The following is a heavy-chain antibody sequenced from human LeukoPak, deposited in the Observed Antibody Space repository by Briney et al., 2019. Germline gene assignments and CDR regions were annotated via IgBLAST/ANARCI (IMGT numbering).Heavy chain of an antibody. V-gene: IGHV4-31*11. Sequence: SQTLSLTCAVSGGSISSGGYYWSWIRPHPGKGLEWIGYIYYSGSTYYTPSLKSQVTISVDTSKNQFSLKLSSVTAADTAVYYCARILPPNYFDYWGQGTLVTVSS. J-gene: IGHJ4*02. CDR3: ARILPPNYFDY. CDR2: IYYSGST. CDR1: GGSISSGGYY.